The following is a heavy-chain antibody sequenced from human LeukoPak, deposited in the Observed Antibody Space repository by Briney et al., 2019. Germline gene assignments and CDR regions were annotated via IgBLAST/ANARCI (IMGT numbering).Heavy chain of an antibody. Sequence: KPSETLSLTCTVSGGSFSSYYWSWIRQPAGKGLEWIGRIYASGSTDYNPSLKSRHTMSVDTSKNQFSLKLSSVTAADTAVYFCARDCPYHLICGGNYYFDYWGQGILVTVSS. CDR1: GGSFSSYY. CDR2: IYASGST. CDR3: ARDCPYHLICGGNYYFDY. D-gene: IGHD2-2*01. J-gene: IGHJ4*02. V-gene: IGHV4-4*07.